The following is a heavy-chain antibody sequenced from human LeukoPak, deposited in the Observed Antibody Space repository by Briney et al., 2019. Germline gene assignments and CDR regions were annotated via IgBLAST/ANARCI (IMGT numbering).Heavy chain of an antibody. CDR3: ARVLLVSSGTFYFDY. V-gene: IGHV4-59*01. J-gene: IGHJ4*02. Sequence: KPSETLSLTCTVSGGSISSYYWSWVRQPPGKGLEWIGYIHYIGSTHYNPSLKNRATILVDTSKNQFSLKLTSVTAADTAVYYCARVLLVSSGTFYFDYWGQGTLVTVSS. D-gene: IGHD6-25*01. CDR1: GGSISSYY. CDR2: IHYIGST.